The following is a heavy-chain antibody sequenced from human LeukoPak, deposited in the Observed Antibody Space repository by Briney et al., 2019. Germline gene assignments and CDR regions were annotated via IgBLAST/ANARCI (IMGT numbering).Heavy chain of an antibody. V-gene: IGHV3-23*01. CDR3: AKVQQLATIYYFDY. CDR2: MSGSGGTT. J-gene: IGHJ4*02. Sequence: GGSLRLSCAASGFTFSSYAMSWVRQAPGKGLEWVSAMSGSGGTTYYADSVKGRFAISRDKSKNTLYLQMSSLRTEDTALYYCAKVQQLATIYYFDYWGQGSLVTVSS. CDR1: GFTFSSYA. D-gene: IGHD6-13*01.